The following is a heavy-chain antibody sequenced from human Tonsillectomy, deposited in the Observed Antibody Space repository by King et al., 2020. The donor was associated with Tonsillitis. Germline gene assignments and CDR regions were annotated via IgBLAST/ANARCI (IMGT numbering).Heavy chain of an antibody. J-gene: IGHJ4*02. CDR1: GFTFSSYG. Sequence: VQLVESGGGVVQPGRSLRLSCAASGFTFSSYGMHWVRQAPGKGLEWVAVISYDGSNKYYADSVKGRFTISRDNSKNTLYLQMNSLRAEDTAVYYCAKAKYSSSWYMGIGCYWGQGTLVTVSS. D-gene: IGHD6-13*01. CDR2: ISYDGSNK. V-gene: IGHV3-30*18. CDR3: AKAKYSSSWYMGIGCY.